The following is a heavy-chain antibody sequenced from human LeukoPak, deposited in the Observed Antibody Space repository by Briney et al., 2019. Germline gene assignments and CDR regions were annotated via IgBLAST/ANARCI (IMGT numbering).Heavy chain of an antibody. CDR3: ARLYGSGRPFDY. Sequence: SETLSLTCAVYVGSFSGYYWSWIRQPPGKGLEWIGKINHSGSTNYNPSLKSRVTISVDTSKNQFSLKLSSVTAADTAVYYCARLYGSGRPFDYWGQGTLVTVSS. CDR2: INHSGST. J-gene: IGHJ4*02. V-gene: IGHV4-34*01. CDR1: VGSFSGYY. D-gene: IGHD3-10*01.